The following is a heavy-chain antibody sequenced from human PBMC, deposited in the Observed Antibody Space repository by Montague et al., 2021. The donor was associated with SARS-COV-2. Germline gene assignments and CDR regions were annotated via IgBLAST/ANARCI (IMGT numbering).Heavy chain of an antibody. V-gene: IGHV4-39*07. D-gene: IGHD1-20*01. CDR2: IYYSGST. CDR1: GGSISSSSYY. J-gene: IGHJ6*02. CDR3: ARDQGYNWNYYYYYGMDV. Sequence: SETLSLTCNVSGGSISSSSYYWGWIRQPPGKGLEWIGSIYYSGSTYYNPSLKSRVTISVDTSKNQFSLKLSSVTAADTAVYYCARDQGYNWNYYYYYGMDVWGQGTTVTVSS.